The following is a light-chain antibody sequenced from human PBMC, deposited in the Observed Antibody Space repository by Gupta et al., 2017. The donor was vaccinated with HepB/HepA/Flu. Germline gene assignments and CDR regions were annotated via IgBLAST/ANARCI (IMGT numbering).Light chain of an antibody. CDR2: KAS. Sequence: DIQTTQSPSTLSASVGDRVTITCRASQSISSWLAWYQQKPGKAPKLLIYKASSLESGVPSRFSGSGSGTEFTLTISSLQPDDFATYYCQQDNSYSGSFGQGTKLEIK. CDR3: QQDNSYSGS. J-gene: IGKJ2*04. CDR1: QSISSW. V-gene: IGKV1-5*03.